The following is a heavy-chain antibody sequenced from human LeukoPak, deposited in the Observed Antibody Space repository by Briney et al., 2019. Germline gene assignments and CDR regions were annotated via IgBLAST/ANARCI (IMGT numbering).Heavy chain of an antibody. Sequence: GRSLRLSCAASGFNFRSHGMHGLRQAPGKGLEGVAVMSHEGSKKPYEDSVKGRFTISRDNSKNPLYLQMNSLRAEDTAVYYCEKDFNSHYPFDYWGQGTLVTVSS. D-gene: IGHD3-10*01. CDR2: MSHEGSKK. CDR1: GFNFRSHG. V-gene: IGHV3-30*18. J-gene: IGHJ4*02. CDR3: EKDFNSHYPFDY.